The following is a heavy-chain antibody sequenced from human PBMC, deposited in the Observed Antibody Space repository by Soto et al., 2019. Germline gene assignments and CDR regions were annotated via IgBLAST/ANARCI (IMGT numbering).Heavy chain of an antibody. CDR1: GGSIISGDYY. Sequence: SETLSLTCTVSGGSIISGDYYWSWIRQPPGKGLEWIGYIYYSGSTYYNPSLKSRVTISVDTSKNQFSLKLSSVTAADTAVYYCARDGPPGWFDPWGQGTLVTVSS. V-gene: IGHV4-30-4*01. J-gene: IGHJ5*02. CDR2: IYYSGST. CDR3: ARDGPPGWFDP. D-gene: IGHD3-10*01.